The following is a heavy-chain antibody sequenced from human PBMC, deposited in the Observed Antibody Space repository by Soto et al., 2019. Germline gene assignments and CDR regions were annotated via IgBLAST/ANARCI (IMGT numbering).Heavy chain of an antibody. Sequence: GGSLRLSCAASGFTVSSNYMSWVRQAPGKGLEWVSVIYSGGSTYYADSVKGRFTISRDNSKNTLYLQMNGLRAEDTAVYYCARDISSGWLDYWGQGTLVTVSS. CDR1: GFTVSSNY. D-gene: IGHD6-19*01. J-gene: IGHJ4*02. CDR3: ARDISSGWLDY. CDR2: IYSGGST. V-gene: IGHV3-66*01.